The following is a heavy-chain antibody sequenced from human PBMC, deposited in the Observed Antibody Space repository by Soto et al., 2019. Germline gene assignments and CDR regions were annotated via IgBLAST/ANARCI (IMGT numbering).Heavy chain of an antibody. D-gene: IGHD2-15*01. J-gene: IGHJ4*02. V-gene: IGHV4-34*01. CDR1: GGSFSDHY. Sequence: SETLSLTCAVYGGSFSDHYWSWIRQSPGRGLEWIGEINHSGSTTYNPYLKSRVTISLDTSRNQFSLNLDSVTAADTAIYFCAKASTPAACSCYPYWGPGTLVTVSS. CDR3: AKASTPAACSCYPY. CDR2: INHSGST.